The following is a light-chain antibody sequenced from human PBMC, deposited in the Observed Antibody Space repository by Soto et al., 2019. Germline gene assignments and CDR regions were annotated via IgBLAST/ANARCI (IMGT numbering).Light chain of an antibody. V-gene: IGKV4-1*01. J-gene: IGKJ1*01. CDR1: QSVLSRSNNLNY. CDR3: QQYYVVPPT. CDR2: WAS. Sequence: DIVMTQSPDSLAVSLGERATINCRSSQSVLSRSNNLNYLAWYQQKPGQPPKLLLHWASTRESGVPDRLSGSGSGTDFTRTISSLQAEDVAVYYWQQYYVVPPTFGQGTKVEIK.